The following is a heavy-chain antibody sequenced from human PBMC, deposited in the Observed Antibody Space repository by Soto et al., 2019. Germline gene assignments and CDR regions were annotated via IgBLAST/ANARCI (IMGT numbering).Heavy chain of an antibody. CDR1: GFTFSSYA. CDR2: IDYTGGYS. D-gene: IGHD2-2*01. V-gene: IGHV3-23*01. CDR3: AKGPPRPYCSSVSCPFDY. J-gene: IGHJ4*02. Sequence: QLLESGGGLVQPGGSLRLSCAASGFTFSSYAMNWVRQAPGKGLEWVSTIDYTGGYSYYADSVKGRFTISRDNSQKTLDLQMDSLRAEDTAIYYCAKGPPRPYCSSVSCPFDYWGQGTLVTVSS.